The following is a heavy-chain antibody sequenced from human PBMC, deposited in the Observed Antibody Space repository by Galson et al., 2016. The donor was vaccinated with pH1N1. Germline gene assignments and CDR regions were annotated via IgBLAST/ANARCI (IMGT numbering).Heavy chain of an antibody. V-gene: IGHV4-30-4*01. CDR2: ISYSGSA. J-gene: IGHJ6*02. CDR1: GGSVSSGDYY. Sequence: TLSLTCTVSGGSVSSGDYYWRWTRQPPGKGLEWIGDISYSGSAYYNPSLTSQVTISVDTSKNQFSLKLSSVTAADTAVYYCARETFYDYIWGSYREYQYNGMDVWGQGTTVIVSS. D-gene: IGHD3-16*02. CDR3: ARETFYDYIWGSYREYQYNGMDV.